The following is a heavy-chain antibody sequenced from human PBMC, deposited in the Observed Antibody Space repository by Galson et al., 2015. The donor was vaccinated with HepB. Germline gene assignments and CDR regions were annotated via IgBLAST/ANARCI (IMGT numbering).Heavy chain of an antibody. CDR3: ARSYSRGLWGISGEN. CDR2: IYSGGST. Sequence: SLRLSCAASGFTVSSNYMSWVRQAPGKGLEWVSVIYSGGSTYYADSVKGRFTISRDNSKNTLYLQMNSLRAEDTAVYYCARSYSRGLWGISGENWGQGTLVTVSS. J-gene: IGHJ4*02. V-gene: IGHV3-53*01. D-gene: IGHD6-13*01. CDR1: GFTVSSNY.